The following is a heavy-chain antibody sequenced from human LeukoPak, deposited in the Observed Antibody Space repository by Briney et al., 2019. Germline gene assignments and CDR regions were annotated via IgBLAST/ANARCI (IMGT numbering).Heavy chain of an antibody. CDR1: GFNVSANY. J-gene: IGHJ4*02. CDR2: IYSGGTT. V-gene: IGHV3-53*01. D-gene: IGHD3-9*01. CDR3: AFSYYDILTGYSAFDY. Sequence: GGSLRLSCAASGFNVSANYMSWVRQAPGEGLEWVSVIYSGGTTYYADSVKGRFTISRHNSKNTLYLQMNNLRAEDTAIYYCAFSYYDILTGYSAFDYWGQGTLVTVPS.